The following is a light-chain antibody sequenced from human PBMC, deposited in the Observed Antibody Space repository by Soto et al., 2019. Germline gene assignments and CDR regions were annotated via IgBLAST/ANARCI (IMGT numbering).Light chain of an antibody. CDR2: GAS. Sequence: EIVLTQSPGTLSLSPGERATLSCRASQSVSSSYLAWYQQKPGQAPRLLIYGASSRATGIPDRFSGSGSGTDFPLTISRLEPEDFAVYYCQQYGSFPETFGQGTKVEIK. V-gene: IGKV3-20*01. J-gene: IGKJ1*01. CDR1: QSVSSSY. CDR3: QQYGSFPET.